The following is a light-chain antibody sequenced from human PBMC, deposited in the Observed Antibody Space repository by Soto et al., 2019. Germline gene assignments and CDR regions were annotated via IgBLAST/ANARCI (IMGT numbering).Light chain of an antibody. J-gene: IGKJ4*01. CDR3: QQYNKWPLT. CDR1: QSVNSN. Sequence: EIVMTQSPVTLSVSPGERATLSCRASQSVNSNLAWYQQKPGQAPRLLIYVASTRATGIPARFSGSGSGTEFTLTISSLQSEDFAVYYCQQYNKWPLTFGGGTKVEIK. V-gene: IGKV3-15*01. CDR2: VAS.